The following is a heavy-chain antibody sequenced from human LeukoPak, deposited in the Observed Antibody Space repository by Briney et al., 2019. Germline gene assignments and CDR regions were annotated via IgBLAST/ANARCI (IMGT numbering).Heavy chain of an antibody. V-gene: IGHV3-23*01. CDR1: GFTFSNYA. J-gene: IGHJ3*02. Sequence: GPLRLSCAASGFTFSNYAMSWVRQAPGKGLEWVSAIDSGGVGTYYADSVKGRFTISRDKSKNTLSLHMNSLRAEDTAVYYCARDNWNDVEGAFDIWGQGTLVTVSS. CDR3: ARDNWNDVEGAFDI. CDR2: IDSGGVGT. D-gene: IGHD1-20*01.